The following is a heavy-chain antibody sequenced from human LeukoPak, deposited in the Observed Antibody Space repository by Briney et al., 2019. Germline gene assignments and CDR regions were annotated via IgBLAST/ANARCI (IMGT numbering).Heavy chain of an antibody. J-gene: IGHJ5*02. V-gene: IGHV3-23*01. CDR1: GFTFSSYA. CDR3: AKEHSDWHGNWFDP. D-gene: IGHD6-19*01. CDR2: ISCSGSST. Sequence: GGSLRLSCAASGFTFSSYAMSWVRQAPGKGLEWVSSISCSGSSTYYADSVKGRFTISIDNSRNSLYLQMNSLRADDTAVYYCAKEHSDWHGNWFDPWGQGTLVTVSS.